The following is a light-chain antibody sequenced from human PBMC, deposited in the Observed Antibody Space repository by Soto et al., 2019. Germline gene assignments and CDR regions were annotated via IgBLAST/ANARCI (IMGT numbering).Light chain of an antibody. CDR1: QGISSW. Sequence: DIQMTQSPSSVAASVGGRGTITFRASQGISSWLAWYQQKPGKVPKVLIYAASTLQSGVPSRFSGSGFGTDFTLTVSSLQPEDVATYYCQKYNSAPLNFGGGTKVDIK. CDR2: AAS. J-gene: IGKJ4*01. V-gene: IGKV1-27*01. CDR3: QKYNSAPLN.